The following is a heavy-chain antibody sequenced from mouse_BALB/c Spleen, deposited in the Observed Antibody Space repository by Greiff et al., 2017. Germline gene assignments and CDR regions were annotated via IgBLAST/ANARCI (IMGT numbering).Heavy chain of an antibody. V-gene: IGHV3-2*02. Sequence: EVKLQESGPGLVKPSQSLSLTCTVTGYSITSDYAWNWIRQFPGNKLEWMGYISYSGSTSYNPSLKSRISITRDTSKNQFFLQLNSVTTEDTATYYCASYYGSSFAYWGQGTLVTVSA. D-gene: IGHD1-1*01. CDR3: ASYYGSSFAY. CDR1: GYSITSDYA. CDR2: ISYSGST. J-gene: IGHJ3*01.